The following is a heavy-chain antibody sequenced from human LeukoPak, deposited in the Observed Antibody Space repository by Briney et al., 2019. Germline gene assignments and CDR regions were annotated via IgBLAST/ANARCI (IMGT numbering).Heavy chain of an antibody. Sequence: GGSLRLSCAASGFTFSSYEMNWVRQAPGKGLEWVAYINSSGSTRYYADSVKGRFTISRDNAKNSLYLQMNSLRAEDTAVYDGATELYDYVWGSYRLDAFDIWGQGTMVTVSS. D-gene: IGHD3-16*02. CDR2: INSSGSTR. J-gene: IGHJ3*02. CDR1: GFTFSSYE. CDR3: ATELYDYVWGSYRLDAFDI. V-gene: IGHV3-48*03.